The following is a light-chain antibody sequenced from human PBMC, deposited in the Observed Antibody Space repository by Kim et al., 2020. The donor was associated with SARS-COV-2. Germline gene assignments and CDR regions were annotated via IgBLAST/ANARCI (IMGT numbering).Light chain of an antibody. CDR1: QRVSSSY. Sequence: EIVLTQSPGTLSLSPGERATLSCRASQRVSSSYLAWYQQKPGQAPRLLIYGASSRATGIPGRFSGSGSGTDFTLTTSRLEPEDWGVYYCEGYGRSPGTFGQGTKVDSK. V-gene: IGKV3-20*01. CDR2: GAS. CDR3: EGYGRSPGT. J-gene: IGKJ1*01.